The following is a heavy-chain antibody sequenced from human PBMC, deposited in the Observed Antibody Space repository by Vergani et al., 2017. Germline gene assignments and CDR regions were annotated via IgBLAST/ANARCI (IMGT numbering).Heavy chain of an antibody. D-gene: IGHD6-13*01. Sequence: QVQLVQSGAEVKKPGASVKVSCKASGYTFTSYGITWVRQAPGQGLEWMGWISAYNGNTNYAQKFQGRVTMTTDTATSTADMELRSMTSDDTAVYYCARSIAAAGTNVEYWGQGTLVTVSS. J-gene: IGHJ4*02. V-gene: IGHV1-18*01. CDR1: GYTFTSYG. CDR2: ISAYNGNT. CDR3: ARSIAAAGTNVEY.